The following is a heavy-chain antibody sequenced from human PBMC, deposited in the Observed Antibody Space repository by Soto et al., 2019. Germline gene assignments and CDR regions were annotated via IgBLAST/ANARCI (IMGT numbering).Heavy chain of an antibody. CDR2: INAGNGNT. D-gene: IGHD6-25*01. CDR1: GYTFTSYA. CDR3: ARAHPVIAAKLYYYYGMDV. J-gene: IGHJ6*02. Sequence: ASVKVSCKASGYTFTSYAMHWVRQAPGQRLEWMGWINAGNGNTKYSQKFQGRVTITRDTSASTAYMELSSLRSEDTAVYYCARAHPVIAAKLYYYYGMDVWGQGTTVTVSS. V-gene: IGHV1-3*01.